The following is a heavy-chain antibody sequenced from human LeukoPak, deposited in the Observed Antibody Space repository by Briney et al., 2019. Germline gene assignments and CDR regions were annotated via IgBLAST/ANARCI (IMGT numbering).Heavy chain of an antibody. D-gene: IGHD1-1*01. V-gene: IGHV3-23*01. Sequence: GGSLRLSCAASGFTFSSYGMSWVRQAPGKGLEWVSTISGSGDSTYYADSVKGRFTISRDNSKNTLYLQMSSLGAEDTAVYYCAKGRVRQFDPFDYWGQGTLVTVSS. CDR3: AKGRVRQFDPFDY. CDR1: GFTFSSYG. J-gene: IGHJ4*02. CDR2: ISGSGDST.